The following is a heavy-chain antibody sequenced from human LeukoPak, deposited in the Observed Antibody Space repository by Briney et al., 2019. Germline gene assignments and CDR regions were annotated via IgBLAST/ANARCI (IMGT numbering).Heavy chain of an antibody. D-gene: IGHD4-11*01. V-gene: IGHV1-46*01. J-gene: IGHJ4*02. CDR2: INPSGGST. Sequence: ASVKVSCKASGYTFTTYYIHWVRQAPGQGLKWMGIINPSGGSTTYAQKFQGRVTMTRDTSTSTVYMELSSLRSEDTAVFFCARAFTVRSRIDYWGQGTLVTVSS. CDR3: ARAFTVRSRIDY. CDR1: GYTFTTYY.